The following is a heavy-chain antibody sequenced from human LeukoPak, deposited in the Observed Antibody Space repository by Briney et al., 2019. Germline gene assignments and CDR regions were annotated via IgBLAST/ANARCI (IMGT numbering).Heavy chain of an antibody. CDR1: GFTFSSYA. D-gene: IGHD3-22*01. V-gene: IGHV3-23*01. J-gene: IGHJ6*03. CDR3: AKEMGYYDGSGYYYGGYYMDV. Sequence: PGGSLRLSCAASGFTFSSYAMAWVRQAPGKGLEWVSATSGSGVSTYYADSVQGRFTISRDNSKNTLYLQMKSLRAEDTAVYYCAKEMGYYDGSGYYYGGYYMDVWGKGTTVTVSS. CDR2: TSGSGVST.